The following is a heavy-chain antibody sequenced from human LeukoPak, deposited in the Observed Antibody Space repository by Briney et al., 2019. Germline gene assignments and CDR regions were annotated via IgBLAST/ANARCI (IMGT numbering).Heavy chain of an antibody. Sequence: PGRSLRLSCAASGFTFSSHDMHWVRQAPGKGLEWVSSISSSSSYIYYADSVKGRFTISRDNAKNSLYLQMNSLRAEDTAVYYCARRLDDYSGSYYTDAFDIWGQGTMVTVSS. D-gene: IGHD1-26*01. J-gene: IGHJ3*02. CDR3: ARRLDDYSGSYYTDAFDI. V-gene: IGHV3-21*01. CDR2: ISSSSSYI. CDR1: GFTFSSHD.